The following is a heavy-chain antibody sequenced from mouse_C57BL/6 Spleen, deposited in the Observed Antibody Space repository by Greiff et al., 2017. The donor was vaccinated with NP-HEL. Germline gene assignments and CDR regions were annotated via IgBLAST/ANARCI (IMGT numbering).Heavy chain of an antibody. CDR2: IWSGGST. J-gene: IGHJ1*03. Sequence: QVQLKESGPGLVQPSQSLSITCTVSGFSLTSYGVHWVRQSPGKGLEWLGVIWSGGSTDYNAAFISRLSISKDNSTSQVFFKMNSLQADDTAIYYCANYGNHWYFDVWGTGTTVTVSS. CDR1: GFSLTSYG. D-gene: IGHD2-1*01. V-gene: IGHV2-2*01. CDR3: ANYGNHWYFDV.